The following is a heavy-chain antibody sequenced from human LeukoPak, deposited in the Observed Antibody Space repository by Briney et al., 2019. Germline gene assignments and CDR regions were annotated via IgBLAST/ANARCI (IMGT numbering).Heavy chain of an antibody. Sequence: GGSLRLSCAASGFTFSSYAMHWARQAPGKGLEWVAVISYDGSNKYYADSVKGRFTISRDNSKNTLYLQMNSLRAEDTAVYYCAREGPQGYYFDYWGQGTLVTVSS. CDR3: AREGPQGYYFDY. J-gene: IGHJ4*02. CDR1: GFTFSSYA. V-gene: IGHV3-30-3*01. CDR2: ISYDGSNK.